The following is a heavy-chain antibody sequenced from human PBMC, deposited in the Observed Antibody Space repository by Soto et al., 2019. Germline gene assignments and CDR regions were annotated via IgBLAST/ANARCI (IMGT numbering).Heavy chain of an antibody. J-gene: IGHJ4*02. D-gene: IGHD3-22*01. V-gene: IGHV4-31*03. CDR1: GGSISSGGYY. Sequence: QVQLQESGPGLVKPSQTLSLTCTVSGGSISSGGYYWSWIRQHPGKGLEWIGYIYYSGSTYYNPYLKCRVTISVDTSKNQFSLKLRSVTAADTAVYYCARVGGSSGYPRGYYFDYWGQGTLVTVSS. CDR2: IYYSGST. CDR3: ARVGGSSGYPRGYYFDY.